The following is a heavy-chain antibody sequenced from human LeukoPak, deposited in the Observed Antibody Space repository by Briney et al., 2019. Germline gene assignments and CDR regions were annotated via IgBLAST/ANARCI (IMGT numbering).Heavy chain of an antibody. D-gene: IGHD3-10*01. J-gene: IGHJ5*02. CDR3: ARHSTLWFGELLNWFDP. Sequence: SETLSLTCTVSGGSISSSSYYWGWICQPPGKGLEWIGSIYYSGSTYYNPSLKSRVTISVDTSKNQFSLKLSSVTAADTAVYYCARHSTLWFGELLNWFDPWGQGTLVTVSS. CDR1: GGSISSSSYY. CDR2: IYYSGST. V-gene: IGHV4-39*01.